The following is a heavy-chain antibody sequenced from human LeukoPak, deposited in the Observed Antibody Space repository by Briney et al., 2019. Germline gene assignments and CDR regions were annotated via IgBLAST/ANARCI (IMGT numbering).Heavy chain of an antibody. V-gene: IGHV1-18*01. CDR1: GYTFTSYG. J-gene: IGHJ6*02. Sequence: ASVKVSCKALGYTFTSYGISWVRQAPGQGLEWMGWISAYNGNTNYAQKLQGRVTMTTDTSTSTAYMELRSLRSDDTAVYYCARHSGYDFYYYYGMDVWGQGTTVTVSS. CDR2: ISAYNGNT. CDR3: ARHSGYDFYYYYGMDV. D-gene: IGHD3-22*01.